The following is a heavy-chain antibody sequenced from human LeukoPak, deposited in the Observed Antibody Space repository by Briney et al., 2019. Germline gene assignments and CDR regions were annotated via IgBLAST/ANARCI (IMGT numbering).Heavy chain of an antibody. CDR1: GYSISSGYY. V-gene: IGHV4-38-2*02. CDR2: IYPTGST. CDR3: ARGAYNYGSGSYYFDY. Sequence: SETLSLTCTVSGYSISSGYYWGWIRQPPGKGLEWIGNIYPTGSTYYNPSLKSRVTISVDTSKNQFSLKVSSVSAADTAVYYCARGAYNYGSGSYYFDYWGQGNLVIVSS. D-gene: IGHD3-10*01. J-gene: IGHJ4*02.